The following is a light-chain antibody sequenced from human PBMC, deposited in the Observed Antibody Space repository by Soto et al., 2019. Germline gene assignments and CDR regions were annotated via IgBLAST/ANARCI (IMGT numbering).Light chain of an antibody. CDR3: QQSSNWPLT. CDR2: DAS. Sequence: EIVLTQSPATLSLSPGERATLSCRASQSVSSCLAWYQQKPGQAPRLLIYDASNRATGIPARFSGSGSGTDFTLTISSLEPEDFAVYYCQQSSNWPLTFGGGTKVXIK. J-gene: IGKJ4*01. CDR1: QSVSSC. V-gene: IGKV3-11*01.